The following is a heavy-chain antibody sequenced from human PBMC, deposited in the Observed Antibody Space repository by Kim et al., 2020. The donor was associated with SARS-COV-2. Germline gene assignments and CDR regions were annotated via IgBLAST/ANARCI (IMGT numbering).Heavy chain of an antibody. CDR1: VGSFSDYH. J-gene: IGHJ6*02. V-gene: IGHV4-34*01. CDR3: ARGRAGVVPSPIMGLGPYYDYYALDV. D-gene: IGHD3-3*01. CDR2: IDHSGAT. Sequence: SETLSLTCAVYVGSFSDYHWTWIRQSPGKGLEWIGEIDHSGATNYNPSLKRRVALSVDTSKNQFSLKLKSVTAADTAVYFCARGRAGVVPSPIMGLGPYYDYYALDVWGQGTTVSVSS.